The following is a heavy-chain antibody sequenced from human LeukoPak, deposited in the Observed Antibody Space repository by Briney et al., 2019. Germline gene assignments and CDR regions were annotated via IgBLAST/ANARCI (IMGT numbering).Heavy chain of an antibody. CDR2: IYPGDSDT. CDR1: GYSFTSYW. CDR3: TRHEMGPFFDY. J-gene: IGHJ4*02. V-gene: IGHV5-51*01. D-gene: IGHD2-8*01. Sequence: GESLKISCKGSGYSFTSYWIGWVRQMPGKGLECMGIIYPGDSDTRYSPSFQGQDTISADKSISTAYLQWSSLKAADTAMYYCTRHEMGPFFDYWGQGTLVTVSS.